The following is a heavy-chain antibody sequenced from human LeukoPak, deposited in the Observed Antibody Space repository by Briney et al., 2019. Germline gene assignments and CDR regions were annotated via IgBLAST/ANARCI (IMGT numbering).Heavy chain of an antibody. CDR1: GFTFSSYS. V-gene: IGHV3-48*01. D-gene: IGHD3-22*01. J-gene: IGHJ4*02. Sequence: GGSLRLSCVASGFTFSSYSMNWVRQAPGKGLEWVSYITYGSSTIYYADSVKGRFTISRDNAKNSLYLQMNSLRAEDTAVYYCAGETRNGYSFDYWGQGTLVTVS. CDR3: AGETRNGYSFDY. CDR2: ITYGSSTI.